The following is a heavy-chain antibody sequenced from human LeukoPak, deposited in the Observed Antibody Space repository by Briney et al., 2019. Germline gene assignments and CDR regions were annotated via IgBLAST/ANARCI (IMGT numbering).Heavy chain of an antibody. Sequence: ASVKVSCRASGYTFVGYYIHWVRQAPGKGLEWMGWIDPNSGGTNYAQKFQGRVTMTRDTSITTAYMEPSRLRFDDTAIYYCARSTPELRWGQGTLVTVSS. J-gene: IGHJ4*02. V-gene: IGHV1-2*02. CDR2: IDPNSGGT. CDR3: ARSTPELR. CDR1: GYTFVGYY. D-gene: IGHD2-15*01.